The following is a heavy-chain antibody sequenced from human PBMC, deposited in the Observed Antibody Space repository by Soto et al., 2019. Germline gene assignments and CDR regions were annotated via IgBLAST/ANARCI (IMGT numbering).Heavy chain of an antibody. CDR1: GYTFTSYY. CDR3: ARGMTTVTSDAFDI. Sequence: QVQLVQSGAEVKKPGASVKVSGKASGYTFTSYYRHWLRQAPGQGLEWLGIINPIGGSTYYAQKFQGRVTMTRDTSTSTVYMELSSLRSEDTAVYYCARGMTTVTSDAFDIWGQGTMVTVSS. V-gene: IGHV1-46*01. J-gene: IGHJ3*02. D-gene: IGHD4-4*01. CDR2: INPIGGST.